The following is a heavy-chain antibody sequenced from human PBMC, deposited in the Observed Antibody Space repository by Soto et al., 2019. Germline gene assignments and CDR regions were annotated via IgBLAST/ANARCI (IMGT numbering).Heavy chain of an antibody. D-gene: IGHD3-3*01. J-gene: IGHJ6*02. CDR2: ISSSSTII. CDR3: ARVLGSGASPPGLDV. CDR1: GFSFNTYS. V-gene: IGHV3-48*01. Sequence: EVQLVESGGGLVQPGGSLRISCAASGFSFNTYSMNWVRQAPGKGLEWVSYISSSSTIIYYADSVKGRFTISRDNAKNSLYLQMNSLRAEDTAVYYCARVLGSGASPPGLDVWGQGTTVTASS.